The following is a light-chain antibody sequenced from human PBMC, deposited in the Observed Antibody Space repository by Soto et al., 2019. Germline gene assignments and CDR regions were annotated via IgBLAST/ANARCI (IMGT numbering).Light chain of an antibody. J-gene: IGKJ4*01. CDR1: QSINGW. CDR2: KAS. CDR3: QQFNNYSALT. Sequence: DLQLTQSPSTLSAYVGAIVNITCWSSQSINGWLAWYQQKPGQAPNLLIYKASTLESGVPSRFSGSGSGTEFTLTVRSLQPDDFATYYCQQFNNYSALTCGGGNTGAIK. V-gene: IGKV1-5*03.